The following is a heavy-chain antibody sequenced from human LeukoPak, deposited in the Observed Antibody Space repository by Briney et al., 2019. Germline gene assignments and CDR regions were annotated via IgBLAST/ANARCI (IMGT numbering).Heavy chain of an antibody. Sequence: PGGSLRLSCAASGFDFSGYFMNWVRQAPGKGLEWVSSISSSSSFIYYADSVKGRFTISRDNAKNSLYLQMNSLRVDDTAVYYCAKDLRVGEYWGQGTLVTVPS. D-gene: IGHD2-2*01. CDR2: ISSSSSFI. CDR1: GFDFSGYF. CDR3: AKDLRVGEY. J-gene: IGHJ4*02. V-gene: IGHV3-21*01.